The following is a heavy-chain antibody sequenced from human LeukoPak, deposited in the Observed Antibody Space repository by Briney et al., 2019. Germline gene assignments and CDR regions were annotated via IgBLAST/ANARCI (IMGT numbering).Heavy chain of an antibody. V-gene: IGHV4-59*01. CDR3: AREGVYGDSPYYYYYYMDV. J-gene: IGHJ6*03. CDR2: IYYSGST. D-gene: IGHD4-17*01. CDR1: GGSISSYY. Sequence: SETLSLTCTVSGGSISSYYWSWIRQPPGKGLEWIGYIYYSGSTNYNPSLKSRVTISVDTSKNQFSLKLSSVTAADTAVYYCAREGVYGDSPYYYYYYMDVWGKGTTVTVSS.